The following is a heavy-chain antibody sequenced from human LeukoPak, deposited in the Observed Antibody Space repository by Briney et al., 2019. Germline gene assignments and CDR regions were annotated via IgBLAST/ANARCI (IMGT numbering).Heavy chain of an antibody. J-gene: IGHJ3*02. Sequence: PGGSLRLSCAASGFTFSSYSMNWVRQAPGKGLEWVSSISSSSSYIYYADSVKGRFTISRDNAKNSLYLQMNSLRAEDTALYYCAKDVRGYSSGWYVDAFDIWGQGTMVTVSS. D-gene: IGHD6-19*01. CDR1: GFTFSSYS. CDR3: AKDVRGYSSGWYVDAFDI. CDR2: ISSSSSYI. V-gene: IGHV3-21*04.